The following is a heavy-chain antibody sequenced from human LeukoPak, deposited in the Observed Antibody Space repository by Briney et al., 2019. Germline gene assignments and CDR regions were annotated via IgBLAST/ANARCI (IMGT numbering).Heavy chain of an antibody. J-gene: IGHJ5*02. Sequence: ASVKVSCKASGYTFNIYDINWVQQATGQGPEWMGWMNPNSGNTGYAQKFQGRVTMTRNTSTSTAYMELSGLTSEDTAVYFCTREDYYGSGSFSNWFDPWGQGTLVTVSS. CDR2: MNPNSGNT. V-gene: IGHV1-8*01. CDR1: GYTFNIYD. D-gene: IGHD3-10*01. CDR3: TREDYYGSGSFSNWFDP.